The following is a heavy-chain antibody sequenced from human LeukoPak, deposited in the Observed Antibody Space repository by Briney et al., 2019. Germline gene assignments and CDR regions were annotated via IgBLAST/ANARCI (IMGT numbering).Heavy chain of an antibody. Sequence: SQTLSLTCTVSGDSISSGGYYWSWIRQDPGKGLKWIGYIYYSGSTYYNPTLKSPVTISVDTSKNQFSLRLSSVTAADTAVYYCARGLPTGWFDPWGQGTLVTVSS. J-gene: IGHJ5*02. CDR2: IYYSGST. D-gene: IGHD2-8*02. CDR1: GDSISSGGYY. V-gene: IGHV4-31*01. CDR3: ARGLPTGWFDP.